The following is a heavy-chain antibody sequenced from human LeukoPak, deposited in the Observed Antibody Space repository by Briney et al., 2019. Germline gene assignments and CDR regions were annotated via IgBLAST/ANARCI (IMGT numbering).Heavy chain of an antibody. Sequence: GGSLRLSCAASGFTFSSYWMSWVRQAPGKGLEWVANIKQDGSEKYYVDSVKGRFTISRDNAKNSLYLQMNSLRADDTAVYYCARVMGVDDFWSGYSYYFDYWGQGTLVTVSS. J-gene: IGHJ4*02. CDR2: IKQDGSEK. D-gene: IGHD3-3*01. V-gene: IGHV3-7*01. CDR1: GFTFSSYW. CDR3: ARVMGVDDFWSGYSYYFDY.